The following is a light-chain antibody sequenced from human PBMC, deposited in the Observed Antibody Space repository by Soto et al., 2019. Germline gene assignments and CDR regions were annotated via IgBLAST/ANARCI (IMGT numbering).Light chain of an antibody. CDR1: QSVVSNY. Sequence: EIVLTQSPATLSLSPGEKATLSCGASQSVVSNYLAWYQQTPGLAPRLLIYHASIRATGIPERFSGSGSGTDFTLTISRLEPEDFAVYYCHQYGTSPQTFGQGTKVEIK. V-gene: IGKV3D-20*01. CDR2: HAS. J-gene: IGKJ1*01. CDR3: HQYGTSPQT.